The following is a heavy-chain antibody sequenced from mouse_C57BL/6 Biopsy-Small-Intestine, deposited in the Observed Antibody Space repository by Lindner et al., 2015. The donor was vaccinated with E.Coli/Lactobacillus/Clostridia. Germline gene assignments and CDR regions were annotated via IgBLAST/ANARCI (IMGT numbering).Heavy chain of an antibody. CDR3: ARGAGTDSWIIDY. Sequence: SVKVSCKASGYTFSNYVMHWVRQAPGQRLEWMGCIDAVTFNTKYSQKFKGSVTLTRATSASTAHMELSSLRSEDTAVYYCARGAGTDSWIIDYWGQGTLVTVSS. V-gene: IGHV1-14*01. D-gene: IGHD1-1*02. J-gene: IGHJ4*01. CDR1: GYTFSNYV. CDR2: IDAVTFNT.